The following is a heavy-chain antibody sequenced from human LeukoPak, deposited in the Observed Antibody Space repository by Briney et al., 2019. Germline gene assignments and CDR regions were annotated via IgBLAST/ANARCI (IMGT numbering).Heavy chain of an antibody. Sequence: PSETLSLTCAVYGGSFSGYYWSWIRQPPGKGLEWIGKINHSGSTNYNPSLKSRVTISVDTSKNQFSLKLSSVTAADTAVYYCARGRRTITMIVGYYYYGMDVWGQGTTVTVSS. V-gene: IGHV4-34*01. CDR1: GGSFSGYY. CDR2: INHSGST. CDR3: ARGRRTITMIVGYYYYGMDV. J-gene: IGHJ6*02. D-gene: IGHD3-22*01.